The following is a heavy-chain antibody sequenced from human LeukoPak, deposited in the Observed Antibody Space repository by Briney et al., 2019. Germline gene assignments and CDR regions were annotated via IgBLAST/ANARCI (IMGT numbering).Heavy chain of an antibody. CDR2: IYYSGST. CDR1: GGSISSDYFY. D-gene: IGHD3-10*01. CDR3: ASSSGIRHLGY. V-gene: IGHV4-31*03. Sequence: SETLSLTCTVSGGSISSDYFYWSWIRQHPGKGLEWIGYIYYSGSTYCNPSLKSRVSISVDTSKNQFSLKLSSVTVADTAVYYCASSSGIRHLGYWGQGTLVTVSS. J-gene: IGHJ4*02.